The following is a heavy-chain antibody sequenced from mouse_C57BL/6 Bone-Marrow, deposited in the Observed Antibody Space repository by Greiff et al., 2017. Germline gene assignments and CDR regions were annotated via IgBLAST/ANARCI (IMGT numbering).Heavy chain of an antibody. CDR1: GYSFTGYY. Sequence: EVMLVESGPELVKPGASVKISCKASGYSFTGYYMNWVKQSPEKSLEWIGEINPSTGGTTYNQKFKAKATLTVDKSSSTAYMQLKSLTSEDSAVYYCAGGGNYGFAYWGQGTMVTVSA. CDR3: AGGGNYGFAY. V-gene: IGHV1-42*01. D-gene: IGHD2-1*01. J-gene: IGHJ3*01. CDR2: INPSTGGT.